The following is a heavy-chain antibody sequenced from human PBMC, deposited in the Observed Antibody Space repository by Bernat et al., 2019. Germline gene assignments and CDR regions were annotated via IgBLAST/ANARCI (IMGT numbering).Heavy chain of an antibody. D-gene: IGHD2-15*01. CDR3: ARDLVTCSGGSCRRDDAFDS. V-gene: IGHV3-30*01. CDR2: ISYDGSNK. J-gene: IGHJ3*02. CDR1: GFTFSSYA. Sequence: QVQLVESGGGVVQPGRSLRLSCAASGFTFSSYAMHWVRQAPGKGLEWVAVISYDGSNKYYADSVKGRFTISRDNSKNTLYLQMNSLRAEDTAVYYGARDLVTCSGGSCRRDDAFDSWGQGTMVTVSS.